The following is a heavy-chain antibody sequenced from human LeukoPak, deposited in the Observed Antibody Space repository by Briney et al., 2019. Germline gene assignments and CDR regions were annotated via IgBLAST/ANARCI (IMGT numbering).Heavy chain of an antibody. J-gene: IGHJ6*03. V-gene: IGHV4-34*01. CDR3: ARGNYSSSWFYYYYYMDV. D-gene: IGHD6-13*01. CDR2: INHSGST. Sequence: PSETLSLTCAVYGGSFSGYYWSWIRQPPGKGLEWIGEINHSGSTNYNPSLKSRVTISVDTSKNQFSLKLSSVTAADTAVYYCARGNYSSSWFYYYYYMDVWGKGTTVTVSS. CDR1: GGSFSGYY.